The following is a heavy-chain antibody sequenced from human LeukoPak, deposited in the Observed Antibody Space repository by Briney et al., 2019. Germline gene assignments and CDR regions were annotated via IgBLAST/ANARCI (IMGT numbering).Heavy chain of an antibody. D-gene: IGHD4-23*01. J-gene: IGHJ4*02. Sequence: ASETLSLTCTVSGGSISSYYWSWIRQPPGKGLEWIGYIYYSGSTNCNPSLKSRVTISVDTSKNQFSLKLSSVTAADTAVYYCARSVGVVTYFDYWGQGTLVTVSS. V-gene: IGHV4-59*01. CDR2: IYYSGST. CDR1: GGSISSYY. CDR3: ARSVGVVTYFDY.